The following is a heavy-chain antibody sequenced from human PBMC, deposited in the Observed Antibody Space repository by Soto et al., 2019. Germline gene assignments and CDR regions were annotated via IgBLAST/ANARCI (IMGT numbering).Heavy chain of an antibody. D-gene: IGHD5-12*01. J-gene: IGHJ4*02. Sequence: QLQLQESGPGLVKPSETLSLTCTVSGGSISSSSYYWGWIRQPPGKGLEWIGRMSYSGSTHYNPSLKSRVTISGDTSKNQFSLKLSSVTAADTAVYYCARNEVGTMFEYWGQGSLVTVSS. CDR1: GGSISSSSYY. CDR2: MSYSGST. V-gene: IGHV4-39*01. CDR3: ARNEVGTMFEY.